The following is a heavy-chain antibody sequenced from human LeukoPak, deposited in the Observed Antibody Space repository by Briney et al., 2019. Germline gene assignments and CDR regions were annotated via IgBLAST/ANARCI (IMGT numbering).Heavy chain of an antibody. D-gene: IGHD6-19*01. V-gene: IGHV4-4*07. CDR2: IYTSGST. CDR1: GGSISSYY. J-gene: IGHJ4*02. Sequence: PSETLSLTCTVSGGSISSYYWSWIRQPAGKGPEWIGRIYTSGSTNYNPSLKSRVTMSVDTSKNQFSLRLSSVTAADTAVYYCASNKGQWLFSDWGQGTLVTISS. CDR3: ASNKGQWLFSD.